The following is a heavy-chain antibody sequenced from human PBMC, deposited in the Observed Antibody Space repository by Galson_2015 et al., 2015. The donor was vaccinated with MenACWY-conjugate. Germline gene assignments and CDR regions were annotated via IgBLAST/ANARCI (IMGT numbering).Heavy chain of an antibody. D-gene: IGHD3-3*01. CDR2: ICSGSTT. CDR1: GFTVSTNC. J-gene: IGHJ5*02. Sequence: SLRLSCSASGFTVSTNCMSWVRQAPGEGLEWVSIICSGSTTKYADSVKGRFTISGDNSKSTVYLQMNSLRVEDTAMYYCARSGVGYGERWLDPWGQGTLVTVS. V-gene: IGHV3-53*01. CDR3: ARSGVGYGERWLDP.